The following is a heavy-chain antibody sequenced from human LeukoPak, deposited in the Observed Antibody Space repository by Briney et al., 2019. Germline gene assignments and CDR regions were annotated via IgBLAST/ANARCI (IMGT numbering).Heavy chain of an antibody. V-gene: IGHV1-18*01. CDR1: GYSFNKFG. D-gene: IGHD4-17*01. CDR3: VRVGSAYGDPLEFDF. Sequence: ASVKASCKASGYSFNKFGISWVRQAPGRGLEWMGWISGHNGNTDSAQKFQDRVTMSTDNSMSTAYLELRSLRSDDTAVYFCVRVGSAYGDPLEFDFWGQGTLVTVSS. J-gene: IGHJ4*02. CDR2: ISGHNGNT.